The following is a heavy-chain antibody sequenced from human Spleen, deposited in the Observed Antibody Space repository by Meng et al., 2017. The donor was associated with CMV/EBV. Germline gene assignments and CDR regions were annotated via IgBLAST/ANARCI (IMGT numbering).Heavy chain of an antibody. J-gene: IGHJ5*02. V-gene: IGHV4-39*07. CDR3: ARDGYSGYLPGWFDP. CDR1: GGSISSSSYY. CDR2: LHYSGST. D-gene: IGHD5-12*01. Sequence: SETLSLTCTVSGGSISSSSYYWGWIRQPPGKGLEWIGSLHYSGSTSYNPSLKSRVTISVDTSKNQFSLKLTSVTAADTAVYYCARDGYSGYLPGWFDPWGQGTLVTVSS.